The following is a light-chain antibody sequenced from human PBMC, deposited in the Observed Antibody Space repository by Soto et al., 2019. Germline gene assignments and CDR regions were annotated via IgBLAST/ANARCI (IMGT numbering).Light chain of an antibody. CDR3: QQSSSTPPFT. Sequence: DIQMTQSPSSLSASVGDRVTITCRASQSISIYLNWYQQKPGKAPKLPIYAASSLQSGVPSRFSADGSGTDFTLTISSLQPEDFATYYCQQSSSTPPFTFGPGTKVDIK. CDR2: AAS. CDR1: QSISIY. J-gene: IGKJ3*01. V-gene: IGKV1-39*01.